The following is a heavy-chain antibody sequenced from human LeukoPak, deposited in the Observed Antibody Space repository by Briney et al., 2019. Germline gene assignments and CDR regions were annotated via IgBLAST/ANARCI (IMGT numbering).Heavy chain of an antibody. J-gene: IGHJ4*02. D-gene: IGHD2-15*01. CDR3: AREGGTHCSGGSCCPY. Sequence: SETLSLTCAVSGGSISSGGYSWSWIRQPPGKGLEWIGYIYHSGSTYYNPSLKSRVTISVDRSKSQFSLKLSSVTAADTAVYYCAREGGTHCSGGSCCPYWGQGTLVTVSS. V-gene: IGHV4-30-2*01. CDR1: GGSISSGGYS. CDR2: IYHSGST.